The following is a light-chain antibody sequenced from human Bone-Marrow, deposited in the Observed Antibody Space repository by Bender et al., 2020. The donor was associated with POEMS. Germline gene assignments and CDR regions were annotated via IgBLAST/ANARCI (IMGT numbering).Light chain of an antibody. Sequence: SYVLTQPPSVSVAPGQTATITCGGDNIGTKHVHWYQHKPGQAPVLVIYKVSERPSGIPERFSGSSSGTTVTLTISGVQAEDEADYYCQSVDSNDSYDVFGTGTKVTVL. J-gene: IGLJ1*01. CDR3: QSVDSNDSYDV. V-gene: IGLV3-25*03. CDR1: NIGTKH. CDR2: KVS.